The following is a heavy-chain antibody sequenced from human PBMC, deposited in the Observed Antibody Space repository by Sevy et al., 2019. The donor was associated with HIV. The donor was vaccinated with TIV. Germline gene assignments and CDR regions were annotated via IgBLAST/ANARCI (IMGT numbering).Heavy chain of an antibody. V-gene: IGHV3-23*01. CDR3: AKGDSTFYGIDV. Sequence: GETLKISCAASGFTFSTYTMNWVRQAPGKGLEWVSAISGSGGSTYYADSVKGRFTISRDKSKNTLYLQMNSLRAEDTAVYYCAKGDSTFYGIDVWGQGTTVTVSS. CDR1: GFTFSTYT. D-gene: IGHD2-2*01. CDR2: ISGSGGST. J-gene: IGHJ6*02.